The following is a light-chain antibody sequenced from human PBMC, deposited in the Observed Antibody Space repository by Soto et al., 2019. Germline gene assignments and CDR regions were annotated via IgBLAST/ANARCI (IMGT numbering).Light chain of an antibody. CDR2: GAS. V-gene: IGKV3-20*01. CDR1: QSVSSRS. J-gene: IGKJ1*01. Sequence: VLTQSTGTVSMSAWERANFSCSASQSVSSRSLAWYQQKPGQAPRLLISGASSRAADIPDRFSGSGSGTDFTLTINRLEPEDFAVYYCQQYDSSPRTFGQGTKVDI. CDR3: QQYDSSPRT.